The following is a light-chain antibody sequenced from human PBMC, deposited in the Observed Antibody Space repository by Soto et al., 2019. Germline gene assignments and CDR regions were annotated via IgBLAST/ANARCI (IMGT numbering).Light chain of an antibody. V-gene: IGKV3-20*01. CDR2: GAS. J-gene: IGKJ1*01. Sequence: EIVLTQSPGTLSLSPGERATLSCRASQSVSSSYLAWYQQKPGQAPRRLIYGASSRATGIPDRFSGSGSGTDFTLTISRLEPEDFAVYYCQQYGSSLWTVGQGTKVEIK. CDR3: QQYGSSLWT. CDR1: QSVSSSY.